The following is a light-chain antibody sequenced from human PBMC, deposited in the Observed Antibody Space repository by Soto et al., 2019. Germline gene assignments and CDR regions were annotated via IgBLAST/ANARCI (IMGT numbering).Light chain of an antibody. V-gene: IGLV2-14*01. CDR2: DVS. CDR1: SS. CDR3: SSYASSTWM. J-gene: IGLJ3*02. Sequence: QSVLTQPASVSGSPGQSITISCTGTSSVSWYQQRPGKAPKLIIYDVSNRPSGVSYRFSGSKSGNTASLTISGVQADDEADYYCSSYASSTWMLGGGTKVTVL.